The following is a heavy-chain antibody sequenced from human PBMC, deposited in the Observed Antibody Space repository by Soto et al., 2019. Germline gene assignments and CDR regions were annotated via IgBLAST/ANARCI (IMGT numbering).Heavy chain of an antibody. Sequence: SVKVSCKASGLTFTSSAFQWVRQARGQRLEWIGWIAVGSGYTNYAQRFQDRVTLTRDMSTATTYMERSRLTSEDTAIYYCAADATACQQIVPSDYWRRVTLVAACS. CDR2: IAVGSGYT. D-gene: IGHD2-21*01. CDR1: GLTFTSSA. CDR3: AADATACQQIVPSDY. V-gene: IGHV1-58*01. J-gene: IGHJ4*02.